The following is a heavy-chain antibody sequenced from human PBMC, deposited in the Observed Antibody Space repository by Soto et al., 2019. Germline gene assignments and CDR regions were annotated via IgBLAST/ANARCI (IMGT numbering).Heavy chain of an antibody. CDR2: ISGSGGST. CDR1: XFTXSSXA. V-gene: IGHV3-23*01. D-gene: IGHD3-10*01. CDR3: AKQETMVRGVIPYYYYGMDV. Sequence: PGGXLRLSCAAXXFTXSSXAXXXVXXXXXXXXXXVSAISGSGGSTYYADSVKGRFTISRDNSKNTLYLQMNSLRAEDTAVYYCAKQETMVRGVIPYYYYGMDVWGQGTTVTVX. J-gene: IGHJ6*02.